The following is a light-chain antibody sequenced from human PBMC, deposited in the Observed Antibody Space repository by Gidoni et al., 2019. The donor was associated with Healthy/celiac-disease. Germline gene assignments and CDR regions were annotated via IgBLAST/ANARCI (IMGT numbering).Light chain of an antibody. CDR3: SSYTSSSTVV. CDR2: DVS. CDR1: SSDVCGYNS. Sequence: QSALTQPASVSGSPGQSITISCTGTSSDVCGYNSVSWYQQHPGKAPKLMIYDVSNRPSGVSNRFSGSKSGNTASLTISGLQAEDEADYYCSSYTSSSTVVFGGGTKLTVL. V-gene: IGLV2-14*01. J-gene: IGLJ2*01.